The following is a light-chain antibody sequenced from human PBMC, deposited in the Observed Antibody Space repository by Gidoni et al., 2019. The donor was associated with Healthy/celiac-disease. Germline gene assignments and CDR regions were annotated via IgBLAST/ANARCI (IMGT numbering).Light chain of an antibody. CDR3: QQYDNLPLT. Sequence: DIQMTQSPSSLSAAVGDRVTITCQASQDISNYLKWYQQKPGKAPKHLIYDASNLETGVPSRFSGSGSGTDFTFTISSLQPEDIATYYCQQYDNLPLTFGGGTKVEIK. CDR2: DAS. J-gene: IGKJ4*01. V-gene: IGKV1-33*01. CDR1: QDISNY.